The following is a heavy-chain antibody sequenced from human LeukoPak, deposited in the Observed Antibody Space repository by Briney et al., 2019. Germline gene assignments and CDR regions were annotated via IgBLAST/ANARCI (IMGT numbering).Heavy chain of an antibody. CDR3: ARERDCSSTSCYTHSYYYYMDV. CDR1: GFTFSSYS. J-gene: IGHJ6*03. Sequence: PPGGSLRLSCAASGFTFSSYSMNWVRQAPGKGLEWVSYISSSSSTIYYADSVKGRFTISRDNAKNSLYLQMNSLRAEDTAVYYCARERDCSSTSCYTHSYYYYMDVWGKGTTVTVSS. V-gene: IGHV3-48*01. D-gene: IGHD2-2*02. CDR2: ISSSSSTI.